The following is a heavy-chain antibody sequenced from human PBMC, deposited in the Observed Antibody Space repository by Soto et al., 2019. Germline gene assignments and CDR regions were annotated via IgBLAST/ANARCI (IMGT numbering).Heavy chain of an antibody. D-gene: IGHD5-12*01. CDR3: ARGQVDIGATDWFDP. Sequence: SVTVSYKAPASTFSGYGSGGLRRARGQALERVRWISAYNGNTNYAEKLQSRVTMTTDTSTSTAYMELRSLRSDDTAVYYCARGQVDIGATDWFDPWGQGTLVTVNS. J-gene: IGHJ5*02. CDR1: ASTFSGYG. V-gene: IGHV1-18*01. CDR2: ISAYNGNT.